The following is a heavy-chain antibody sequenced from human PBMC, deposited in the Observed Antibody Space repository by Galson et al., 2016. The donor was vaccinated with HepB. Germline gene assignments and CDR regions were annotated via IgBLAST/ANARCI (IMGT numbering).Heavy chain of an antibody. J-gene: IGHJ3*02. CDR1: GGSIDSGGYS. Sequence: TLSLTCSVSGGSIDSGGYSWSWLRQPPGKGLEWIGYCYHSGSTYYNPSLKSRVTISVGRSKNQFSLWLSSVTAADTAVYYCAREGWGDGVPDGFHIWGQGRMVTVSS. V-gene: IGHV4-30-2*01. CDR2: CYHSGST. D-gene: IGHD2-8*01. CDR3: AREGWGDGVPDGFHI.